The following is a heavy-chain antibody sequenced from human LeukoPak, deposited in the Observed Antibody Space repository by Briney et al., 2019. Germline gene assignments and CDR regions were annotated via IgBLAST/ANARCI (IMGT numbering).Heavy chain of an antibody. CDR1: GFTVSSNH. V-gene: IGHV3-53*01. CDR3: ARGLHSSGWYSDY. CDR2: IYSGGST. D-gene: IGHD6-19*01. J-gene: IGHJ4*02. Sequence: GGSLRLSCAASGFTVSSNHMSWVRQAPGKGLEWVSVIYSGGSTYYADSVKGRFTISRDNSKNTLYLQMNSLRAEDTAVYYCARGLHSSGWYSDYWGQGTLVTVSS.